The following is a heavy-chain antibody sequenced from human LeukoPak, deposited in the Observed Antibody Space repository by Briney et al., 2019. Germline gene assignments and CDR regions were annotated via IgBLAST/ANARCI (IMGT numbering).Heavy chain of an antibody. CDR1: GFTFSSYS. CDR3: ATSYDSSGYYYY. V-gene: IGHV3-48*04. D-gene: IGHD3-22*01. J-gene: IGHJ4*02. CDR2: ISSSSSTI. Sequence: GGSLRLSCAASGFTFSSYSMNWVRQAPGKGLEWVSYISSSSSTIYYADSVKGRFTISRDNAKNSLYLQTNSLRAEDTAVYYCATSYDSSGYYYYWGQGTLVTVSS.